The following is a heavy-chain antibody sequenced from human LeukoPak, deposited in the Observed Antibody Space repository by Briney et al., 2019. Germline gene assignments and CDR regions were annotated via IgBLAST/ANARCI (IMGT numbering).Heavy chain of an antibody. CDR2: ISGSGGTT. D-gene: IGHD3-10*02. CDR3: AELGITMIGGV. CDR1: GFTFSSYA. Sequence: GGSLRLSCAASGFTFSSYAMSWVRQAPGKGLEWVSVISGSGGTTYYADSVQGRFTISRDNSKNTLSLQMNSLRAEDTAVYYCAELGITMIGGVWGKGTTVTISS. J-gene: IGHJ6*04. V-gene: IGHV3-23*01.